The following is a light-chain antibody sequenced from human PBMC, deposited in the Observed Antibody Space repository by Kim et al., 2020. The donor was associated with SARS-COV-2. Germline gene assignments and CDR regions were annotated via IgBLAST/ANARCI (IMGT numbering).Light chain of an antibody. V-gene: IGLV2-8*01. CDR3: SSYAGRNNMI. CDR2: GVT. CDR1: SADVGRYNY. Sequence: GQSITISCTRTSADVGRYNYVFWYQHHPNKAPILLIYGVTKRPSGVPDRFSGSKSGTTASLTISGLQAEDEAHYHCSSYAGRNNMIFGGGTQLTVL. J-gene: IGLJ2*01.